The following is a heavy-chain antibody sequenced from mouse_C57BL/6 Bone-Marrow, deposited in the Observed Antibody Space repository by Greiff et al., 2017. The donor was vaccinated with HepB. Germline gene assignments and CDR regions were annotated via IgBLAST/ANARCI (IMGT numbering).Heavy chain of an antibody. CDR1: GYTFTSYT. Sequence: QVHVKQSGAELARPGASVKMSCKASGYTFTSYTMHWVKQRPGQGLEWIGYINPSSGYTKYNQKFKDKATLTADKSSSTAYMQLSSLTSEDSAVYYCARRGRDYYFDYWGQGTTLTVSS. V-gene: IGHV1-4*01. J-gene: IGHJ2*01. CDR3: ARRGRDYYFDY. CDR2: INPSSGYT.